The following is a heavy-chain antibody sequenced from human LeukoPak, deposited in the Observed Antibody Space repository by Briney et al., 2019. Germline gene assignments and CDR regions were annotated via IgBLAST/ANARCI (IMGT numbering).Heavy chain of an antibody. D-gene: IGHD6-19*01. V-gene: IGHV3-23*01. CDR1: GFSFSSHG. CDR2: IIGGAGST. CDR3: ASSIAVAGTSGPYYYYMDV. J-gene: IGHJ6*03. Sequence: GGSLRLSCAASGFSFSSHGMSWVRQAPGKGLEWVSGIIGGAGSTYYADSVKGRFTISGDNSKNTLFLQMNSLRAEDTAVYYCASSIAVAGTSGPYYYYMDVWGKGTTVTVSS.